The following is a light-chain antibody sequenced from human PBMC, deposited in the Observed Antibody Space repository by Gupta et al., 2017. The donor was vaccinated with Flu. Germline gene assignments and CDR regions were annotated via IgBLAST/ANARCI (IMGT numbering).Light chain of an antibody. V-gene: IGKV2-28*01. Sequence: IVLTQSPLSLPVTHGAPASISCRSSQSLLHSSGYTGLNWYLQKPGQSPQLLIYMGSSRASGVPDRFSGSGSGTDFTLKISRVEAEDVGLYYCMQTLETFTFGPGTKVEIK. CDR3: MQTLETFT. CDR1: QSLLHSSGYTG. J-gene: IGKJ3*01. CDR2: MGS.